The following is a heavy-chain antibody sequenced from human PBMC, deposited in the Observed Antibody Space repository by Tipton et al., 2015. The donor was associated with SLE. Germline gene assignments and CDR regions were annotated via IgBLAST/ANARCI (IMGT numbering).Heavy chain of an antibody. CDR2: INHTGST. J-gene: IGHJ4*02. D-gene: IGHD3-10*01. V-gene: IGHV4-34*01. CDR3: ALKRGWFGELLHY. Sequence: TLSLTCTVSGGPISSYYWSWIRQPPGKGLQWIGEINHTGSTNYNPSLKSRVTISVDTSKNQFSLKLSSVTAADTAVYYCALKRGWFGELLHYWGQGTLVTVSS. CDR1: GGPISSYY.